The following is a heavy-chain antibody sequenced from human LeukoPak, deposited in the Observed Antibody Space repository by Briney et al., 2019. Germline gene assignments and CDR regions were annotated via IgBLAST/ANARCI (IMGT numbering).Heavy chain of an antibody. D-gene: IGHD3-3*01. CDR3: ARVYYDFWSGYYADV. J-gene: IGHJ6*04. Sequence: SETLSLTCAVYGGSFSGYYWSWIRQPPGKGLEWIGETNHSGSTNYNPSLKSRVTISVDTSKNQFSLKLSSVTAADTAVYYCARVYYDFWSGYYADVWGKGTTVTVSS. CDR2: TNHSGST. V-gene: IGHV4-34*01. CDR1: GGSFSGYY.